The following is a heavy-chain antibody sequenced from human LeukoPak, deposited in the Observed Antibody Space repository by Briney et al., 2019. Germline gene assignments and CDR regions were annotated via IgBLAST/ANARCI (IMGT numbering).Heavy chain of an antibody. CDR2: IYYSGST. V-gene: IGHV4-39*01. Sequence: PSETLSLTCTVSGDSISSSSYYWGWIRQPPGKGLEWIGSIYYSGSTYFTQSLNSRISISVEASVKQVSLQVDSVTAADTAVYYCARARGKNNSGYYVSGYFDYWGQGTLVIVSS. J-gene: IGHJ4*02. CDR1: GDSISSSSYY. D-gene: IGHD3-22*01. CDR3: ARARGKNNSGYYVSGYFDY.